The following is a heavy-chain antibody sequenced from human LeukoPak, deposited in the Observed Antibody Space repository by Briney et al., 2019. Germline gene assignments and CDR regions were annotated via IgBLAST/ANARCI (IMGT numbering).Heavy chain of an antibody. V-gene: IGHV4-59*01. CDR2: IYYSGST. CDR1: GGSISSYY. D-gene: IGHD1-14*01. Sequence: SETLSLTCTVSGGSISSYYWSWIRQPPGKGLEWIGYIYYSGSTNYNPSLKSRVTISVDTSKNQFSLKLSSVTAADTAVYYCARGSTPANFDYWGQGSLVTVSS. J-gene: IGHJ4*02. CDR3: ARGSTPANFDY.